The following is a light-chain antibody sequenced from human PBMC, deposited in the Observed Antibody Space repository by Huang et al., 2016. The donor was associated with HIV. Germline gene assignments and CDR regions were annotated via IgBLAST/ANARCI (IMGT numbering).Light chain of an antibody. Sequence: DIQMTQSPSSLSASVGDRVTITCRASQGIGNSLAWYQQKPEKAPMLLLYATSSLESGVPSRFSGSGSGTHYTLTISTLQPEDIASYYCQQYHGIPWTFGQGTKVEIK. J-gene: IGKJ1*01. CDR3: QQYHGIPWT. CDR2: ATS. CDR1: QGIGNS. V-gene: IGKV1-NL1*01.